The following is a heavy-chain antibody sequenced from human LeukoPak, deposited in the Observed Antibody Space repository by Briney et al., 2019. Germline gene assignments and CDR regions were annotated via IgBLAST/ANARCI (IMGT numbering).Heavy chain of an antibody. CDR2: VSGSGAGT. CDR1: GLTLYTYA. J-gene: IGHJ2*01. Sequence: GGSLRLSCAASGLTLYTYAMSWVRQAPGKGLQWVSTVSGSGAGTFYGDSVKGRFTISRDNSNNTLFLQMNSLSADDTAVYFCAKGPRAGLRYWYFDLWGRGSLVTVSS. V-gene: IGHV3-23*01. CDR3: AKGPRAGLRYWYFDL. D-gene: IGHD2-21*02.